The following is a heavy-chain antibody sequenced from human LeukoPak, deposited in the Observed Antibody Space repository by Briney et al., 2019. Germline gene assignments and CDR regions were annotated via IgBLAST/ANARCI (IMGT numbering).Heavy chain of an antibody. V-gene: IGHV3-7*01. CDR1: GFTFSSYW. Sequence: PGGSLRLFCAASGFTFSSYWMSWVRQAPGKGLEWVANIKQDGSEKHFGDSVKGRFTISRDNAKKSLYLQMNSLRAEDTAVYYCARDLNIVVVPAHGMDVWGQGTTVTVSS. CDR3: ARDLNIVVVPAHGMDV. D-gene: IGHD2-2*01. CDR2: IKQDGSEK. J-gene: IGHJ6*02.